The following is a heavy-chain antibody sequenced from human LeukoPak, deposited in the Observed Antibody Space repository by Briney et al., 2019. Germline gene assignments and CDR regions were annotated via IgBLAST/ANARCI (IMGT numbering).Heavy chain of an antibody. CDR3: ARDFHGDHDY. J-gene: IGHJ4*02. Sequence: PGGSLRLSCAASGFTLSGSWIHWVRQAPGKGLVWVARINPDGSTTSYGDSVKGRITISRDNAKNTLYLQMHSLRAEDTAVYYCARDFHGDHDYWGQGTLVTVSS. CDR2: INPDGSTT. CDR1: GFTLSGSW. V-gene: IGHV3-74*01. D-gene: IGHD4-17*01.